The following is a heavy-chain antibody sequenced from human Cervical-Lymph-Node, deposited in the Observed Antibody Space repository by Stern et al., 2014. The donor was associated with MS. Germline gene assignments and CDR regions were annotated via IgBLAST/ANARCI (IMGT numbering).Heavy chain of an antibody. D-gene: IGHD3-10*01. CDR3: ARDRYASGSAPDKLVFEV. V-gene: IGHV1-69*06. CDR2: ILPLFGTT. J-gene: IGHJ3*01. Sequence: QVQLVQSGAEVKKPASSVKVSCKASGGTVSSYAIWGVRQAPGQGLEWMGLILPLFGTTNYAQRFQGRVTITADRSTSIVYMELSSLRSDDTAVYYCARDRYASGSAPDKLVFEVWGQGTMVTVS. CDR1: GGTVSSYA.